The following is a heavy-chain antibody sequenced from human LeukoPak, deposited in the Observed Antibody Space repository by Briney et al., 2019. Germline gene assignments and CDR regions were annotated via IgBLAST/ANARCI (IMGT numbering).Heavy chain of an antibody. V-gene: IGHV3-48*02. J-gene: IGHJ4*02. CDR3: ARDHDWRFDY. CDR2: ISLTDSRI. Sequence: PGGSLRLSCAASGFTFSSYTLNWVRQAPGKGLEWISYISLTDSRISYADSVKGRFTISRDNAKNSLYLQMNCLRDEDTAVYYCARDHDWRFDYWGQGTLVTVSS. CDR1: GFTFSSYT. D-gene: IGHD1-1*01.